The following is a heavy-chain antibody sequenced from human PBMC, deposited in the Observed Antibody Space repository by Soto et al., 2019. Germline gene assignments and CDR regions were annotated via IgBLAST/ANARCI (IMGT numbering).Heavy chain of an antibody. D-gene: IGHD1-7*01. CDR2: IYRTGST. V-gene: IGHV4-4*02. CDR3: ASRDPGTSVDY. J-gene: IGHJ4*02. CDR1: GGSFTNNNW. Sequence: SETLSLTCAVSGGSFTNNNWWTWVRQPPGQGLEWIGEIYRTGSTNYNPSLKSRVTISLDKSENQFSLRVTSLTAADTAVYYCASRDPGTSVDYWGQGTLVTVSS.